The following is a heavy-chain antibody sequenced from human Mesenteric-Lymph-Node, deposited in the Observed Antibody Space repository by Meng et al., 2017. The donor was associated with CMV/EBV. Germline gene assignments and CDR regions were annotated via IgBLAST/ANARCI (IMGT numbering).Heavy chain of an antibody. V-gene: IGHV3-7*01. J-gene: IGHJ3*02. D-gene: IGHD4-23*01. CDR1: GFTFSRYW. Sequence: GGSLRLSCAASGFTFSRYWMSWVRQAPGKGLEWVANIKQDGSEKYYVDSVKGRFTISRDNAKKLQYLQMNSLRAEDTAVYYCARDLDYGGNRAMGAFDIWGQGTMVTVSS. CDR2: IKQDGSEK. CDR3: ARDLDYGGNRAMGAFDI.